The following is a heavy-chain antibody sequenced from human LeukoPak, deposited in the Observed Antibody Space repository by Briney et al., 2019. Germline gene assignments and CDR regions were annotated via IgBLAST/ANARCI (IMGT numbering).Heavy chain of an antibody. J-gene: IGHJ4*02. Sequence: PGGSLRLSCAASGFTFSSYTMHWVRQAPGKGLEWVAVISYDGSNKYYADSVKGRFTISRDNSKNTLYLQMNSLRAEDTAVYYCAKLVGATNLDYWGQGTLVTVSS. CDR1: GFTFSSYT. D-gene: IGHD1-26*01. CDR3: AKLVGATNLDY. V-gene: IGHV3-30*04. CDR2: ISYDGSNK.